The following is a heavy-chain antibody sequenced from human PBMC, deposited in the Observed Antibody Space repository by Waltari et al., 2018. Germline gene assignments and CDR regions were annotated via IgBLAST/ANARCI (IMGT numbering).Heavy chain of an antibody. V-gene: IGHV7-4-1*02. CDR3: ARYSVRGPPY. D-gene: IGHD3-10*01. J-gene: IGHJ4*02. Sequence: QVQLVQSGSELKRPGASVKVSCKASGYNVTTDAINWVRQAPGQGLEWMGWINTNTGTATYAQGFTGRFVFSLDASVNTAYLQISSLKAEDTAMYFCARYSVRGPPYWGQGTLVTVSS. CDR1: GYNVTTDA. CDR2: INTNTGTA.